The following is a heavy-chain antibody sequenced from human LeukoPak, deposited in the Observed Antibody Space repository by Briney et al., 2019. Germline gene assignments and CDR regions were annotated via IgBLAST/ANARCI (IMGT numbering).Heavy chain of an antibody. CDR3: AKGIYSSGWSYFDY. CDR1: GFTFSTSA. J-gene: IGHJ4*01. CDR2: LSGSGITT. D-gene: IGHD6-19*01. Sequence: GGSLRLSCAASGFTFSTSAMSWFRQPPGKGLEWVSTLSGSGITTYYADSVKGRFTISRDNSKNTLYLQMNSLRAEDTAVYYCAKGIYSSGWSYFDYWGHGTLVTVSS. V-gene: IGHV3-23*01.